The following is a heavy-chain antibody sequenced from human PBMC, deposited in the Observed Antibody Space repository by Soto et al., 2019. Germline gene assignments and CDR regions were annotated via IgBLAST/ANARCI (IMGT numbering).Heavy chain of an antibody. CDR2: ITSDGRT. Sequence: PGWSLRLSCAASGFTFSSYAMSWVRQAPGKGLEWVSIITSDGRTYYADSVKGRFTISRDNSKNTVYLQMNSLRAEDTAVYYCAKDHDNSTGLEPPDAFDIWGPGTMVTV. V-gene: IGHV3-23*01. D-gene: IGHD3-22*01. J-gene: IGHJ3*02. CDR3: AKDHDNSTGLEPPDAFDI. CDR1: GFTFSSYA.